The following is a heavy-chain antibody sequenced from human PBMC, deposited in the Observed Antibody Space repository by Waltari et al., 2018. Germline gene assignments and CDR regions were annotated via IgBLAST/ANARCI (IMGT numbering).Heavy chain of an antibody. CDR2: IYPVDSDT. CDR3: ARREGATDFDY. Sequence: EVRLVESGVGLVQPGGSLRLSGEGSGFTFNDYEVNGVRKAPGKGLEWMGLIYPVDSDTRYSPSFQGQVTISADKSISTAYLQWSSLKASDTAMYYCARREGATDFDYWGQGTLVTVSS. D-gene: IGHD1-26*01. CDR1: GFTFNDYE. J-gene: IGHJ4*02. V-gene: IGHV5-51*01.